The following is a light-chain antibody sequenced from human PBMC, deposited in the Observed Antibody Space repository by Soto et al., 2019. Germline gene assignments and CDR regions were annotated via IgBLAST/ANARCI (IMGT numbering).Light chain of an antibody. Sequence: DIQVNQSLSALSASIEDRVIITCRASQSISNHLNWYQQKPGKAPKLLIFAASSLQSGVPSRFSGSRSGPDFTLTIISLQPEDFAPYYCPQSYSSPPTFAQGAMV. CDR1: QSISNH. CDR2: AAS. J-gene: IGKJ1*01. V-gene: IGKV1-39*01. CDR3: PQSYSSPPT.